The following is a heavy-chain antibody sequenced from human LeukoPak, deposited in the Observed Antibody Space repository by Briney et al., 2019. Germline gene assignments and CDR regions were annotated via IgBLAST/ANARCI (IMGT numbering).Heavy chain of an antibody. J-gene: IGHJ4*02. V-gene: IGHV4-59*01. D-gene: IGHD5-24*01. CDR3: ARVRYGRDGYNSVSYFDY. Sequence: SETLSLTCTVSGGSISSYYWSWIRQPPGKGLEWIGYIYYSGSTNYNPSLKSRVTISVDKSKNQFYLKVSSVTAADTAVYYCARVRYGRDGYNSVSYFDYWGQGTLVTVSS. CDR2: IYYSGST. CDR1: GGSISSYY.